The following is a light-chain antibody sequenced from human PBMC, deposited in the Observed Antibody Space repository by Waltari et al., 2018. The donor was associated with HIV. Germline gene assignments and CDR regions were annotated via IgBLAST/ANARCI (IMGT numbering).Light chain of an antibody. J-gene: IGLJ3*02. CDR3: ATWEDSLNDWL. CDR1: RRNVGSNH. CDR2: RNN. Sequence: QSVLNQPPSVSGSPGQRVTISCSGSRRNVGSNHVYWYQLLPGRAPKVLICRNNQRPSGVPDRFSASQSGTSASLAISGLRSEDEAEYCCATWEDSLNDWLFGGGTKLTV. V-gene: IGLV1-47*01.